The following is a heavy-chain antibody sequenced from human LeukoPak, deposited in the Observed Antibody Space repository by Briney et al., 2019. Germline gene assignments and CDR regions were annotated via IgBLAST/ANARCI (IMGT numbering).Heavy chain of an antibody. D-gene: IGHD3-3*01. CDR3: ARLGNDFWSGYSVYYYYYYMDV. J-gene: IGHJ6*03. Sequence: SGTLSLTCTVSGGSISSSSYYWGWIRQPPGKGLEWIGSIYYSGSTYYNPSLKSRVTISVDTSKNQFSLKLSSVTAADTAVYYCARLGNDFWSGYSVYYYYYYMDVWGKGTTVTVSS. CDR2: IYYSGST. V-gene: IGHV4-39*01. CDR1: GGSISSSSYY.